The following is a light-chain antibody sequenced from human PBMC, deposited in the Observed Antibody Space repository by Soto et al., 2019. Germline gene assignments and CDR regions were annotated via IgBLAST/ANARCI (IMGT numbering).Light chain of an antibody. V-gene: IGLV2-23*02. CDR2: EVN. CDR3: CSFSGSSTYV. J-gene: IGLJ1*01. Sequence: QSVLTQPASVSGSPGQSITISCTGTSSVVGSYNLVSWYQQHPGKAPKLMIYEVNKRPSGVSNRFSGSKSGNTASLTISGLQAEDEADYYCCSFSGSSTYVFGTGSMVTV. CDR1: SSVVGSYNL.